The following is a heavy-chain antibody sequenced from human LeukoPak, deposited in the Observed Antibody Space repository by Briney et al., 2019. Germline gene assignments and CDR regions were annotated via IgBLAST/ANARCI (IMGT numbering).Heavy chain of an antibody. D-gene: IGHD3-10*01. CDR3: ARDRDYYYYMDV. CDR1: GYTFTGYY. J-gene: IGHJ6*03. CDR2: INPNSGGT. Sequence: ASVKVSCKASGYTFTGYYMHWLRQAPGQGLEWMGWINPNSGGTNYAQKFQGRGTMTRDTAISTAHMELSRLRSDDTAVYYCARDRDYYYYMDVWGKGTTVTVSS. V-gene: IGHV1-2*02.